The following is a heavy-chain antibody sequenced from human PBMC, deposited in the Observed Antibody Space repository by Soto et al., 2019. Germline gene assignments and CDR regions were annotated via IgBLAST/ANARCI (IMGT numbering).Heavy chain of an antibody. CDR1: GFVFNGAW. V-gene: IGHV3-15*07. Sequence: EAQLAESGGTLVKPGGSLRLSCVASGFVFNGAWMNWVRQAPGAGLEWVGRIKRGSNVEATDYAAPVKGRFTISRDDSKNTLYLQMNSLKTEDTAVYYCATMAGSPPPPWGQGTLVTVSS. D-gene: IGHD3-10*01. J-gene: IGHJ5*02. CDR3: ATMAGSPPPP. CDR2: IKRGSNVEAT.